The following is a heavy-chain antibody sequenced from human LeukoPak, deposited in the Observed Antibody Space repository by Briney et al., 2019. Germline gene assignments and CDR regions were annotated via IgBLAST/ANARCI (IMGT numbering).Heavy chain of an antibody. V-gene: IGHV1-69*05. Sequence: SVKVSCKASVGTFGSQAISWVRQAPGQGLEWMGGIIPIFGTANYAQKFQGRVTITTDESTSTAYMELSSLRSEDTAVYYGARDTHWFDPWGQGTLVTVSS. CDR2: IIPIFGTA. CDR3: ARDTHWFDP. J-gene: IGHJ5*02. CDR1: VGTFGSQA.